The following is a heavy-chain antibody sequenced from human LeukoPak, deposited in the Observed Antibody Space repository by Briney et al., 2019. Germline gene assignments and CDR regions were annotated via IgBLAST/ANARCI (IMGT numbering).Heavy chain of an antibody. V-gene: IGHV3-23*01. CDR3: ARANRDGYNKIDY. D-gene: IGHD5-24*01. CDR2: ISGSGGST. CDR1: GFTFSSYA. Sequence: GGSLRLSCAASGFTFSSYAMSWVRQAPGKGLEWVSAISGSGGSTYYADSVKGRFTISRDNSKNTLYLQMNSLRAEDTAVFYCARANRDGYNKIDYWGQGTLVTVSS. J-gene: IGHJ4*02.